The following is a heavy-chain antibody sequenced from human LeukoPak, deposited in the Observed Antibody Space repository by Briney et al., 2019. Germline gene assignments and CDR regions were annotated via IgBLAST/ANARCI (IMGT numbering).Heavy chain of an antibody. J-gene: IGHJ4*02. D-gene: IGHD5-24*01. CDR3: AREASADGHFFDS. Sequence: GASVKVSCKTSGYSFVAYYKHWLRQAPGQGLEWMGGINSDSGDTKFAQKFQGRVTMTRDKSINTVYMEVSRLTSDDTAVYYCAREASADGHFFDSWGQGSLVTVSS. CDR1: GYSFVAYY. CDR2: INSDSGDT. V-gene: IGHV1-2*02.